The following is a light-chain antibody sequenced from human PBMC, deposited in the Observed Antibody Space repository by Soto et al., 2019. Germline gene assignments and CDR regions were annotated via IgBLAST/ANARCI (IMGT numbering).Light chain of an antibody. J-gene: IGKJ4*01. CDR2: GAS. CDR1: QSVLNKD. Sequence: EVVLTQSPGTLSLFPGERATLSCRASQSVLNKDFVWYQQKPGQAPRLLIYGASIRATGIPDRFSGSGSGTDFTLTISRLEPEDFALDYCQHYDESPLTFGGGTKVES. CDR3: QHYDESPLT. V-gene: IGKV3-20*01.